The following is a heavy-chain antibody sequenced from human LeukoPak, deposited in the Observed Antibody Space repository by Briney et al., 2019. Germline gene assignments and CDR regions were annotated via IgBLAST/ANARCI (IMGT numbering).Heavy chain of an antibody. CDR1: GFTFRTSG. Sequence: PGGSLRLSCAASGFTFRTSGMHWVRQAPGKGLNWVAFISFDGSDKWYADSVKGRFTISRDNSKNTLYLQMNSLRAEDTAVCYCARGYGDSRTPVEHWGQGTLVTVSS. CDR2: ISFDGSDK. V-gene: IGHV3-30*02. D-gene: IGHD4-17*01. CDR3: ARGYGDSRTPVEH. J-gene: IGHJ1*01.